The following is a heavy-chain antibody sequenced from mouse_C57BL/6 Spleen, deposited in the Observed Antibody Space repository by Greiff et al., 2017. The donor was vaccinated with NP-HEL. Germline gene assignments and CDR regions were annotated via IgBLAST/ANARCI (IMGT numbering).Heavy chain of an antibody. J-gene: IGHJ3*01. Sequence: EVQVVESGGGLVKPGGSLKLSCAASGFTFSSYAMSWVRQTPEKRLEWVATISDGGSYTYYPDNVKGRFTISRDNAKNNLYLQMSHLKSEDTAMYYCARDYDYAGFAYWGQGTLVTVSA. V-gene: IGHV5-4*01. CDR1: GFTFSSYA. D-gene: IGHD2-4*01. CDR2: ISDGGSYT. CDR3: ARDYDYAGFAY.